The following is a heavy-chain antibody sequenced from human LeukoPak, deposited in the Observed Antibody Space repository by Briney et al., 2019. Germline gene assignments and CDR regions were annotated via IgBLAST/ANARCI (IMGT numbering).Heavy chain of an antibody. Sequence: PSQTLSLTCTVSIDSLSTGTHYWNWIRQQPVKGLEWMGYVYYSGSTTYNPSLQSRITISVGPSKNQFSLKLKSVTAADTAIYYCAKIDYDVVTGTGYYFDTWGQGMLVAVSS. CDR2: VYYSGST. CDR1: IDSLSTGTHY. D-gene: IGHD3-9*01. V-gene: IGHV4-31*03. CDR3: AKIDYDVVTGTGYYFDT. J-gene: IGHJ4*02.